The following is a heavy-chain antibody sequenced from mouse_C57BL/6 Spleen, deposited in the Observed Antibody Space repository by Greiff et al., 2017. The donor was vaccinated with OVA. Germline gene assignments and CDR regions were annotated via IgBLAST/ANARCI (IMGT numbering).Heavy chain of an antibody. CDR1: GFTFSSYG. D-gene: IGHD2-1*01. Sequence: DVMLVESVGDLVKPGGSLKLSCAASGFTFSSYGMSWVRQTPDKRLEWVATISSGGSYTYYPDSVKGRFTISRDNAKNTLYLQMSSLKSEATAMYYCARHEGYGNYFDYWGQGTTLTVSS. V-gene: IGHV5-6*02. CDR3: ARHEGYGNYFDY. CDR2: ISSGGSYT. J-gene: IGHJ2*01.